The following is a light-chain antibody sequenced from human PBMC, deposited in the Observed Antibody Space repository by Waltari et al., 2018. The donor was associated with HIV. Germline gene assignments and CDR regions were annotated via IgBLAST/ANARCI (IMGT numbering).Light chain of an antibody. CDR2: KDI. CDR1: ALPKKY. Sequence: SYDLTQTPSVSVSPGQTARINCSRGALPKKYSSWYRQKAGQAPMLLIFKDIERPSGIPARISGSGSGTGVTLTISDVQAEDEGDYFCQSTDYDGTWVFGGGTKLTVL. V-gene: IGLV3-25*03. J-gene: IGLJ3*02. CDR3: QSTDYDGTWV.